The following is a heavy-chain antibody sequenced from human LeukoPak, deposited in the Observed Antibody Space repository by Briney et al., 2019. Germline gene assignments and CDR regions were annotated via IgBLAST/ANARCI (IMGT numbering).Heavy chain of an antibody. CDR3: ARGAAQLLGDYYYYYYMDV. CDR2: INPNSGGT. V-gene: IGHV1-2*02. J-gene: IGHJ6*03. D-gene: IGHD2-2*01. Sequence: ASVKVSCKASGYTFTGYYMHWVRQAPGQGLEWMGWINPNSGGTNYAQKFQGRVTMTRDTSISTAYMELSRLRSDDTAVYYCARGAAQLLGDYYYYYYMDVWGKGTTVTVSS. CDR1: GYTFTGYY.